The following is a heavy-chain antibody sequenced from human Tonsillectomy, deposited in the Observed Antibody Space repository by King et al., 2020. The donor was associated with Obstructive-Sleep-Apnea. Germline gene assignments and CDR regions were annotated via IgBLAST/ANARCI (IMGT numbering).Heavy chain of an antibody. J-gene: IGHJ4*02. CDR3: AKDQDSGNYLGD. V-gene: IGHV3-30*18. CDR1: GFIFSGYG. Sequence: QLVQSGGGVVQPGRSLKLSCAASGFIFSGYGMHWVRQAPGKGLEWVTVISYDGSNKFYADSVKGRFTISRDNSKNTLFLQMNSLRAEDTAVYYCAKDQDSGNYLGDWGQGTLVTVSS. D-gene: IGHD7-27*01. CDR2: ISYDGSNK.